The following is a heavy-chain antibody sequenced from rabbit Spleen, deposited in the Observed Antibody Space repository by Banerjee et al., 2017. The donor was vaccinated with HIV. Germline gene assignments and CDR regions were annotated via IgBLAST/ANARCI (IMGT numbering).Heavy chain of an antibody. D-gene: IGHD2-1*01. CDR2: INAVTGKA. V-gene: IGHV1S45*01. Sequence: QEQLVESGGGLVQPGGSLTLTCKASGFSFSNKAVMCWVRQAPGKGLEWIACINAVTGKAVYASWAKGRFTFSKTSSTTVTLQMTSLTTADTATYFCARGYGGVGYVWPAFKLWGPGTLVTVS. J-gene: IGHJ4*01. CDR1: GFSFSNKAV. CDR3: ARGYGGVGYVWPAFKL.